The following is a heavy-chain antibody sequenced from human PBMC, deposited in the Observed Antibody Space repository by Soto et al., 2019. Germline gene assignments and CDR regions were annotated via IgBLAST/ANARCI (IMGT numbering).Heavy chain of an antibody. CDR3: XXXXXSXATVDTMRGY. CDR1: GFAFSDYG. Sequence: ESGGGLVQPGGSLTLSCAASGFAFSDYGMMWVRQAPGKGLECISFICGTTIYYADSVXXXXTIXRDNAKHSLSLQMNNXXXXXXXXXXXXXXXXSXATVDTMRGYWGQGVLVTVSS. V-gene: IGHV3-48*01. D-gene: IGHD5-12*01. J-gene: IGHJ4*02. CDR2: ICGTTI.